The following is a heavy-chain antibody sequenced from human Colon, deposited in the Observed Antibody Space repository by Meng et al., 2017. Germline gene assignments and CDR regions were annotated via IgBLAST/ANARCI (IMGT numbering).Heavy chain of an antibody. CDR2: TYYRSEWQN. CDR1: GDSVSSNRAL. CDR3: TTWYGEY. J-gene: IGHJ4*02. D-gene: IGHD3-10*01. Sequence: QVQLQQSGPGLVKPSQTLSLTCAISGDSVSSNRALWHWVRQSPSRGLEWLGQTYYRSEWQNHYGVSVKSRITINADTSSNHFSLHLNSVTPEDTAVYYCTTWYGEYWGQGTLVTVS. V-gene: IGHV6-1*01.